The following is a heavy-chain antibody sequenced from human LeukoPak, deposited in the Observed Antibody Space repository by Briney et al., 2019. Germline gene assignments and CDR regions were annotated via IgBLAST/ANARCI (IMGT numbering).Heavy chain of an antibody. CDR2: IYYSWST. CDR1: GVPMKRYY. CDR3: AKSTMSMTIRGARPNWFDP. V-gene: IGHV4-59*07. D-gene: IGHD6-6*01. J-gene: IGHJ5*02. Sequence: PSDTLSLLCTLSGVPMKRYYWSWVRQAPGEGLEWIGYIYYSWSTNYHPCLKSRVTISIDTSKNQFSLRLSSVTAADTAVYYCAKSTMSMTIRGARPNWFDPWGQGTLVTVSS.